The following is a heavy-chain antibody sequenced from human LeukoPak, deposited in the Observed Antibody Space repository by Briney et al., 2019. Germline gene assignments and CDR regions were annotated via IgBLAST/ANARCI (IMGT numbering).Heavy chain of an antibody. CDR2: LYHSGST. D-gene: IGHD2-8*01. V-gene: IGHV4-38-2*02. CDR1: GYSISSDYY. J-gene: IGHJ5*02. CDR3: AKNGQRGFSFDP. Sequence: SETLSLTCTVSGYSISSDYYWGWIRQPPGKGLEWIGSLYHSGSTYYNPSLKSRVTISVDTSKNQFSLKWYSVTAADTGLYYCAKNGQRGFSFDPWGQGTLVIVAS.